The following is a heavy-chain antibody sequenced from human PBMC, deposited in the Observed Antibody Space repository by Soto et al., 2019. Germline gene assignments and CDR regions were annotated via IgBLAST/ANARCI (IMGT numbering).Heavy chain of an antibody. CDR1: GGSISSGGYS. CDR3: ARVDYSHHPTLAY. V-gene: IGHV4-30-2*01. Sequence: SETLSLTCAVSGGSISSGGYSWSWIRQPPGKGLEWIGYIYHSGSTYYNPSLKSRVTISVDRSKNQFSLKLSSVTAADTAVYYCARVDYSHHPTLAYWGQGTLVTVSS. CDR2: IYHSGST. J-gene: IGHJ4*02. D-gene: IGHD4-4*01.